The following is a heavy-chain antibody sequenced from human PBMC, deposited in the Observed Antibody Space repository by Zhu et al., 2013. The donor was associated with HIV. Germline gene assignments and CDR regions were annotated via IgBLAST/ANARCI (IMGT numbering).Heavy chain of an antibody. CDR2: IRSSPANT. D-gene: IGHD3-10*01. J-gene: IGHJ3*01. CDR1: GYTFNNYG. CDR3: ARVRSLSGAFDL. Sequence: QVQLVQSGAEVKKPGASVKVSCKASGYTFNNYGITWVRQAPGQGLEWMGWIRSSPANTKYAQKFQGRVIMTTDTSTRAAYLELGSLRSDDSAVYYCARVRSLSGAFDLWGQGTMVTVSS. V-gene: IGHV1-18*01.